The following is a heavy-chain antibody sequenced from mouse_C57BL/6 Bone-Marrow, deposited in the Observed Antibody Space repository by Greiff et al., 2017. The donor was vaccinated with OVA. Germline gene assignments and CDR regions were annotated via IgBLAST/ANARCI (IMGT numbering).Heavy chain of an antibody. D-gene: IGHD3-2*02. CDR3: ARHEEKGTAQATFYAMDY. Sequence: VQGVESGAELVKPGASVKLSCKASGYTFTEYTIHWVKQRSGQGLEWIGWFYPGSGSIKYNEKFKDKATLTADKSSSTVYMELSRLTSEDSAVYFCARHEEKGTAQATFYAMDYWGQGTSVTVAS. CDR1: GYTFTEYT. CDR2: FYPGSGSI. J-gene: IGHJ4*01. V-gene: IGHV1-62-2*01.